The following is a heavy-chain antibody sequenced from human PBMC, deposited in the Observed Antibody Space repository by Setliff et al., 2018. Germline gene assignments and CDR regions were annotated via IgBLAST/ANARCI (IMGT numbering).Heavy chain of an antibody. Sequence: PSETLSLTCAVSGGSISSSNWWSWVRQPPGKGLEWIGEIYHSGSTNYNPSLKSRVTISVDKSKNQLSLKLSSVTAADTAVYYCARELYYGSSKDHYWGQGTPVTVSS. D-gene: IGHD3-10*01. CDR1: GGSISSSNW. V-gene: IGHV4-4*02. CDR2: IYHSGST. J-gene: IGHJ4*02. CDR3: ARELYYGSSKDHY.